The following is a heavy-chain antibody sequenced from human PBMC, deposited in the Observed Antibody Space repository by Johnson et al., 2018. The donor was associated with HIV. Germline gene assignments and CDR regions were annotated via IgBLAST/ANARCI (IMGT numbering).Heavy chain of an antibody. CDR1: GFTFSSYA. D-gene: IGHD3-10*01. J-gene: IGHJ3*02. V-gene: IGHV3-23*04. Sequence: VQLVESGGGLVQPGGSLRLSCAASGFTFSSYAMNWVRQAPGKGLEWVSTISGSGGSTYYADSVKGRFTISRDNSKNTLYLQMNSLRAEDTAVYYCARDRPYYYGSADAFDIWGQGTMVTVSS. CDR2: ISGSGGST. CDR3: ARDRPYYYGSADAFDI.